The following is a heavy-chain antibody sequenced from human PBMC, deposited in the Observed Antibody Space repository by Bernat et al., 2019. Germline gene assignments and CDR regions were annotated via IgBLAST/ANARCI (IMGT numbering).Heavy chain of an antibody. CDR1: GFTFSSYA. J-gene: IGHJ4*02. CDR3: AKDLEVVVAAQFDY. Sequence: EVQLLESGGGLVQPGGSLRLSCAASGFTFSSYAMSWVRQAPGKGLEWVAAISGSGGSTYYADSTKGRFTISRDNTKNTLYLQMNSLRAEDTAVYYGAKDLEVVVAAQFDYWGQGTLVTVSS. V-gene: IGHV3-23*01. D-gene: IGHD2-15*01. CDR2: ISGSGGST.